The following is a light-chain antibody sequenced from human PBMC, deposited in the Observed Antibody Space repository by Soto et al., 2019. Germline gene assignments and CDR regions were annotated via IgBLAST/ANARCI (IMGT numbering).Light chain of an antibody. V-gene: IGKV3-20*01. Sequence: EIVLTQSPGTLSLSPGERATLSCRASQSVSSSYLAWYQQKPGQAPRLLIYGASSRATGIPDRFSGSGSRTDFTLTISRLEPEDFAVYYCQQYGSSPLITFGGGTKV. CDR2: GAS. CDR3: QQYGSSPLIT. J-gene: IGKJ4*01. CDR1: QSVSSSY.